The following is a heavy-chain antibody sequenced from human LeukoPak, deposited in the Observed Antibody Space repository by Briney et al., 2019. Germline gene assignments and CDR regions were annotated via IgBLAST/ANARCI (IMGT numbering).Heavy chain of an antibody. CDR2: ISSSGNTI. D-gene: IGHD3-22*01. Sequence: GGSLRLSCAASGFTFSDYYMSWIRQAPGKGLEWPSYISSSGNTIYYADSVKGRFTISRDNGKNSLYLQMNSLRAEDTAVYYCARSPHYFDNSGYYWGQGTLVTVSS. J-gene: IGHJ4*02. CDR1: GFTFSDYY. V-gene: IGHV3-11*04. CDR3: ARSPHYFDNSGYY.